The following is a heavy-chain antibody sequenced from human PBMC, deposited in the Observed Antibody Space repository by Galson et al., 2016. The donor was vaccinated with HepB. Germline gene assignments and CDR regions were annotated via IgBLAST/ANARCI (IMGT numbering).Heavy chain of an antibody. CDR1: GFTFDDYA. V-gene: IGHV3-9*01. CDR3: AKAHRGAAGLMDV. J-gene: IGHJ6*02. CDR2: ISWNSGTI. Sequence: SLRLSCAASGFTFDDYAMFWVRQVPGKGLEWISGISWNSGTIDYADSVKGRFTISRDNAKNSLYLQMNSLRPEDTALYYCAKAHRGAAGLMDVWGQGTTVTVSS. D-gene: IGHD6-13*01.